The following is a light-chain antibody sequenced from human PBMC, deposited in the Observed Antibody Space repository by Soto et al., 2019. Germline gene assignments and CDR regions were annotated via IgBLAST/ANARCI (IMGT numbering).Light chain of an antibody. CDR2: AAS. CDR3: QQSYSTPRT. J-gene: IGKJ2*01. Sequence: DIPMTQSPSSLSASVGDRVTIACRASQSISSSLGWYQQKPGKAPKLLIYAASSLQSGVPSRFSGSGSVTDFTLTISSLQPEDFATYYCQQSYSTPRTFGQGTKLEIK. V-gene: IGKV1-39*01. CDR1: QSISSS.